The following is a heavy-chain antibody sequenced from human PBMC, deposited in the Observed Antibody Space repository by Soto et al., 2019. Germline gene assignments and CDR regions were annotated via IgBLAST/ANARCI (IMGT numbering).Heavy chain of an antibody. CDR3: AKGKYSSSSYRSYYGMDV. Sequence: HPGGSLRLSCAASGFTFDDYTMHWVRQAPGKGLEWVSLISWDGGSTYYADSVKGRFTISRDNSKNSLYLQMNSLRTEDTALYYCAKGKYSSSSYRSYYGMDVWGQGTTVTVSS. CDR2: ISWDGGST. J-gene: IGHJ6*02. D-gene: IGHD6-6*01. CDR1: GFTFDDYT. V-gene: IGHV3-43*01.